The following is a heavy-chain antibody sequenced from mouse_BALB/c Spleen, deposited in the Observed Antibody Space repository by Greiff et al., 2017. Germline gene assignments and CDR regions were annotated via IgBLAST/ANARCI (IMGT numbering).Heavy chain of an antibody. V-gene: IGHV5-17*02. Sequence: EVHLVESGGGLVQPGGSRKLSCAASGFTFSSFGMHWVRQAPEKGLEWVAYISSGSSTIYYADTVKGRFTISRDNPKNTLFLQMTSLRSEDTAMYYCASPYAMDYWGQGTSVTVSS. CDR3: ASPYAMDY. CDR2: ISSGSSTI. J-gene: IGHJ4*01. CDR1: GFTFSSFG.